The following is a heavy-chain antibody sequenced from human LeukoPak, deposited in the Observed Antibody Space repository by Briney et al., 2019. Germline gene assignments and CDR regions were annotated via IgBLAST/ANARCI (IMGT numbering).Heavy chain of an antibody. Sequence: LSLTCAVSGESFSGYYWSWIRQAPGKGLEWVSYISSSGSTIYYADSVKGRFTISRDNAKNSLYLQMNSLRAEDTAVYYCARDSGSYFDPWGQGTLVTVSS. V-gene: IGHV3-11*01. CDR3: ARDSGSYFDP. CDR1: GESFSGYY. J-gene: IGHJ5*02. D-gene: IGHD1-26*01. CDR2: ISSSGSTI.